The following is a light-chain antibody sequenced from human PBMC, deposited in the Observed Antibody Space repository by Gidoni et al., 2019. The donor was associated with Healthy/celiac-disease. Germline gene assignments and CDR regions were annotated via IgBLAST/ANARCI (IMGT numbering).Light chain of an antibody. V-gene: IGKV1-5*01. CDR1: QSSSSW. Sequence: DIQMTQSPSTLSASVGDRVTITCRASQSSSSWLAWYQQKPGKAPKLLIYDASSLESGVPSRFSGSGSGTEFTLTISSLQTDDFATYYCQQYNSYLFTFGPGTKVDIK. J-gene: IGKJ3*01. CDR3: QQYNSYLFT. CDR2: DAS.